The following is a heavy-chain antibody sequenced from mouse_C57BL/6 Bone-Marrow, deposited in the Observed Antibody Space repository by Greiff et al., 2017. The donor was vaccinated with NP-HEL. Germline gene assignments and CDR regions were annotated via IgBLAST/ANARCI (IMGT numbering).Heavy chain of an antibody. CDR2: IYPRSGNT. Sequence: QVQLQQSGAELARPGASVKLSCKASGYTFTSYGISWVKQRTGQGLEWIGEIYPRSGNTYYNEKFKGKATLTADKSSSTAYMELRSLTSEDSAVYFCAREKIYYDYALWGQGTSVTVSA. CDR1: GYTFTSYG. CDR3: AREKIYYDYAL. J-gene: IGHJ4*01. V-gene: IGHV1-81*01. D-gene: IGHD2-4*01.